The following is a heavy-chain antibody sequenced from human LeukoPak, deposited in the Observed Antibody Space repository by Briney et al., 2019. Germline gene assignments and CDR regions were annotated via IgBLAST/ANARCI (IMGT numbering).Heavy chain of an antibody. V-gene: IGHV1-18*01. CDR3: ARAPGYSYGSPSFDY. CDR1: GYTLTSYG. D-gene: IGHD5-18*01. Sequence: ASVKVSCKASGYTLTSYGISWVRQAPGQGLERMGWISAYNGNTNYAQKLQGRVTMTTDTSTSTAYMELRSLRSDDTAVYYCARAPGYSYGSPSFDYWGQGTLVTVSS. CDR2: ISAYNGNT. J-gene: IGHJ4*02.